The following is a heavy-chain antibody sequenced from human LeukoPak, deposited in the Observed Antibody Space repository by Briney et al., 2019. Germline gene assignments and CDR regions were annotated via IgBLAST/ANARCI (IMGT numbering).Heavy chain of an antibody. J-gene: IGHJ5*02. D-gene: IGHD4-17*01. CDR1: GYSFSDYY. CDR3: ARSRGGFGDYGSWFDP. CDR2: INHIGST. V-gene: IGHV4-34*01. Sequence: PSETLSLTCDVYGYSFSDYYWSWIRQSPGKGLEWIGEINHIGSTKYNSSLKSRVTASVDTSKKKIFLKMTSVTAADTAVYFCARSRGGFGDYGSWFDPWGQGTLATVSS.